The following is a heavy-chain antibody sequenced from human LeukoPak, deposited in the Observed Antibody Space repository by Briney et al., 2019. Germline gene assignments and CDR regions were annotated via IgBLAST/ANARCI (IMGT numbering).Heavy chain of an antibody. Sequence: TGGSLRLSCIASGFTFNDYAMTWVRQAPGKGLQWVSGVSGSGASTYYADSVKGRLTISRDNSKNTLYLQINSLRAEDTAVYYCAKGPSSGWRLYWFDPWGQGTLVTVSS. CDR3: AKGPSSGWRLYWFDP. V-gene: IGHV3-23*01. CDR1: GFTFNDYA. J-gene: IGHJ5*02. CDR2: VSGSGAST. D-gene: IGHD6-19*01.